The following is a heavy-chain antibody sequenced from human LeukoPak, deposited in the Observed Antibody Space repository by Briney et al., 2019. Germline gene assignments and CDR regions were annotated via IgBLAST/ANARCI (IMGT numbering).Heavy chain of an antibody. D-gene: IGHD4-23*01. J-gene: IGHJ4*02. CDR3: ARSTMVVSSTFFDY. CDR2: IIPIFGTA. V-gene: IGHV1-69*05. CDR1: GGTFSSYA. Sequence: SVKVSCKASGGTFSSYAISWVRQAPGQGLEWMGGIIPIFGTANYAQKFQGRVTITTDESTGTAYMELSSLRSEDTAVYYCARSTMVVSSTFFDYWGQGTLVTVSS.